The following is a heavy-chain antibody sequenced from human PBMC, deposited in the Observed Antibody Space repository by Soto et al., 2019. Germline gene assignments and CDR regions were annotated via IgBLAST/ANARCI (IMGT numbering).Heavy chain of an antibody. J-gene: IGHJ3*02. CDR2: IHYSGGT. CDR3: ACSSRGNWRGPFDM. V-gene: IGHV4-31*03. CDR1: GGSISNDGHY. Sequence: QVQLQESGPRLVKPSQTLSLTCTVSGGSISNDGHYWSWIRQQPGKGLEYIWYIHYSGGTYHNLSLKGRVSISVDTSKNHFSLKLSSVTAADTAMFYCACSSRGNWRGPFDMWGRGTMVTVSS. D-gene: IGHD6-6*01.